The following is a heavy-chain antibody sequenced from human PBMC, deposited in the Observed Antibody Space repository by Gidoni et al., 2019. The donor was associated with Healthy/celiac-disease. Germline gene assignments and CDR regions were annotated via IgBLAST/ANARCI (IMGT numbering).Heavy chain of an antibody. D-gene: IGHD3-16*02. CDR1: GFTFSSYS. CDR3: ARDGIFTFGEVIVIFDY. V-gene: IGHV3-21*01. CDR2: ISSSSSYI. Sequence: EVQLVESGGGLVKPGGSLRLSCAASGFTFSSYSMNWVRQAPGKGLEWVSSISSSSSYIYYADSVKGRFTISRDNAKNSLYLQMNSLRAEDTAVYYCARDGIFTFGEVIVIFDYWGQGTLVTVSS. J-gene: IGHJ4*02.